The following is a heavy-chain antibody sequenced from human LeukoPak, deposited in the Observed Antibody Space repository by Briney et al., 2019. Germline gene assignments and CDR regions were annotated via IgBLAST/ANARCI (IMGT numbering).Heavy chain of an antibody. J-gene: IGHJ4*02. V-gene: IGHV1-18*01. D-gene: IGHD6-19*01. CDR3: ARVRRPGITVAGTGYPDY. CDR1: GYTFSSSD. Sequence: ASVKVSCKASGYTFSSSDISWVRQAPGQGLEWMGWISAYNGNTNYAQMLQGRVTMTTDTSTSTAYMELRSLRSDDTAVYYCARVRRPGITVAGTGYPDYWGQGTLVTVSS. CDR2: ISAYNGNT.